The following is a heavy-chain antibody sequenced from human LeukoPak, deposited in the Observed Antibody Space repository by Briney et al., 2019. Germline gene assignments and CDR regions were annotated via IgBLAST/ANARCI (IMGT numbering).Heavy chain of an antibody. J-gene: IGHJ4*02. CDR3: ARDVPQYYFDY. CDR2: IYHSGST. CDR1: GGSTSSGGYY. Sequence: PSQTLSLTCTVSGGSTSSGGYYWSWIRQPPGKGLEWIGYIYHSGSTYYNPSLKSRVTISVDRSKNQFSLKLSSVTAADTAVYYCARDVPQYYFDYWGQGTLVTVSS. V-gene: IGHV4-30-2*01.